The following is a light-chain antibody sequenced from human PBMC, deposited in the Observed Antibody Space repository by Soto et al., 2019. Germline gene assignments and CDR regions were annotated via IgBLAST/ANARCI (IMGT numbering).Light chain of an antibody. CDR1: QSISSW. CDR3: QQYNSYSWT. Sequence: DIQMTQSPSTLSASVGDRVTITCRASQSISSWLAWYQQKPGKAPKLLIYDASSLESGVPSRFSGSGSGTEFTLTLSSLQPDDFATYYCQQYNSYSWTFGQGNKVEIK. CDR2: DAS. J-gene: IGKJ1*01. V-gene: IGKV1-5*01.